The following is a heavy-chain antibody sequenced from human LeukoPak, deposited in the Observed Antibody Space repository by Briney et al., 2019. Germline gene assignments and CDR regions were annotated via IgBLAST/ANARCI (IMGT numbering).Heavy chain of an antibody. CDR2: IRSKAYGGTT. CDR1: GFNFGDYT. CDR3: TTEPDEIWFGELFSVY. J-gene: IGHJ4*02. D-gene: IGHD3-10*01. Sequence: GGSLRLSCTASGFNFGDYTMTWFRQAPGKGLEWVGFIRSKAYGGTTEDAASVKGRFAISRDDSKSIAYLQMNSLKTEDTAVYYCTTEPDEIWFGELFSVYWGQGTLVTVSS. V-gene: IGHV3-49*03.